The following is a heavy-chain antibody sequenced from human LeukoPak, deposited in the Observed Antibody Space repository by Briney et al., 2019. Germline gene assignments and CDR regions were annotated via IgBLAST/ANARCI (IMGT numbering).Heavy chain of an antibody. CDR3: ATLKDAVTTFDN. CDR2: INQGGNDK. J-gene: IGHJ4*02. D-gene: IGHD4-17*01. CDR1: GFIFSSCG. Sequence: AGGSLRLSCAASGFIFSSCGMSWVRQAPGKGLEWVASINQGGNDKRHADSVKGRFTISRDNAKNSLSLQLNSPTAEDTAMYYCATLKDAVTTFDNWGQGTLVTVSS. V-gene: IGHV3-7*01.